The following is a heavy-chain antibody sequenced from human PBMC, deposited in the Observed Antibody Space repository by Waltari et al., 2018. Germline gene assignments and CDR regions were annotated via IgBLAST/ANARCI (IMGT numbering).Heavy chain of an antibody. CDR1: GGSISSGSVY. CDR3: ARDEARYYDIMTGGGYYGLDV. CDR2: IFTSGST. D-gene: IGHD3-9*01. J-gene: IGHJ6*02. Sequence: QVQLQESGPGLVRPSQTLSLTCTVSGGSISSGSVYWTWIRQPAGKGLEWVGNIFTSGSTKYNPSLKSRVSVSLDTSENQFSRRLSSVTAADTAVYYCARDEARYYDIMTGGGYYGLDVWGQGTTVTVSS. V-gene: IGHV4-61*02.